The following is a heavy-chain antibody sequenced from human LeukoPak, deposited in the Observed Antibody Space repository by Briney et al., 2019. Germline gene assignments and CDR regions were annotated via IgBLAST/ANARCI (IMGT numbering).Heavy chain of an antibody. Sequence: SETLSLTCTVSGDSISSGPYFWGWNRQPPGKGLEWLGNIHYTGSTYYKSSLRSRVTMSVDTSKNQFSLMLRSVTAADTAMYYCARLDGGQLGHCSSTSCNGAFDIWGQGAMVTVSS. CDR2: IHYTGST. CDR1: GDSISSGPYF. V-gene: IGHV4-39*07. CDR3: ARLDGGQLGHCSSTSCNGAFDI. D-gene: IGHD2-2*01. J-gene: IGHJ3*02.